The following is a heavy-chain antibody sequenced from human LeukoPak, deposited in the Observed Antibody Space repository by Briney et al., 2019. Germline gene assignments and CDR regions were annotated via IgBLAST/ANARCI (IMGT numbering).Heavy chain of an antibody. CDR2: ISGSGGST. CDR3: ATDYGSGSYHYYYYGMDV. CDR1: GFTFSSYA. Sequence: GGSLRLSCAASGFTFSSYAMSWVRQAPGRGLEWVSAISGSGGSTYYADSVKGRFTISRDNSKNTLYLQMNSLRAEDTAVYYCATDYGSGSYHYYYYGMDVWGRGTTVTVSS. D-gene: IGHD3-10*01. V-gene: IGHV3-23*01. J-gene: IGHJ6*04.